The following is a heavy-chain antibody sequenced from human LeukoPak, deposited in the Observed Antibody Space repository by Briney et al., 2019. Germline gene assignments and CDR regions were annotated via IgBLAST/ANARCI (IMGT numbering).Heavy chain of an antibody. D-gene: IGHD4-17*01. V-gene: IGHV3-74*03. Sequence: GGSLRLSCAASGFTFSTYWMHWVRQAPGKGLLWVSRINGDGTSTKYVDSVKGRFTISRDNARHTLYLQMNSLRAEDTAVYYCARASTTVPNLLDYWGQGTLVTVSS. CDR2: INGDGTST. CDR1: GFTFSTYW. J-gene: IGHJ4*02. CDR3: ARASTTVPNLLDY.